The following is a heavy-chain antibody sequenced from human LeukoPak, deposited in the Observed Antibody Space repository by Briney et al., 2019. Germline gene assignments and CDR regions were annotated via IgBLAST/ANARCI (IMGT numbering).Heavy chain of an antibody. D-gene: IGHD2-8*02. V-gene: IGHV3-23*01. CDR1: GFTFSIYA. CDR3: AKGLAVESRFDP. CDR2: ITNSGGST. Sequence: GGSLRLSCAASGFTFSIYAMYWVRQAPGKGLEWVSGITNSGGSTFYGDSVKGRFTISRDNSKNTLYLQMNSLRVDDTAVYYCAKGLAVESRFDPWGQGTLVTVSS. J-gene: IGHJ5*02.